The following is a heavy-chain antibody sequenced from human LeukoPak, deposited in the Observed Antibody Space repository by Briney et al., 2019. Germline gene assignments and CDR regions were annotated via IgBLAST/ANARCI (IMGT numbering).Heavy chain of an antibody. CDR1: GFTFSSYA. J-gene: IGHJ4*02. CDR3: ASCRGYFHPFEN. D-gene: IGHD3-22*01. V-gene: IGHV3-48*02. Sequence: PGGSLRLSCAASGFTFSSYAMIWVRPAPGKGLEWVSYISSGSGTIYYAGSVKGRFTISRDNAKNSLYLQMNSLRDEDTAVYYCASCRGYFHPFENWGQGTLVTVSS. CDR2: ISSGSGTI.